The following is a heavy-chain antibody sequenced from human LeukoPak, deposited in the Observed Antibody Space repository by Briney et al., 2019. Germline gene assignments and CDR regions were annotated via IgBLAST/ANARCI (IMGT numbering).Heavy chain of an antibody. CDR2: INPNSGGT. Sequence: GASVKVSCKXSGYTFTGYYMHWVRQAPGQGLEWVGRINPNSGGTNYAQKFQGRVTMTRDTSISTAYMELSRLRSDDTAVYYCARGERLLFYYYYYMDVWGKGTTVTVSS. V-gene: IGHV1-2*06. CDR3: ARGERLLFYYYYYMDV. D-gene: IGHD2-2*01. CDR1: GYTFTGYY. J-gene: IGHJ6*03.